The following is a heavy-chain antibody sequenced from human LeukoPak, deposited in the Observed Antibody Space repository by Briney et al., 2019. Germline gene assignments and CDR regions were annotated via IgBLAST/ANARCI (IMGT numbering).Heavy chain of an antibody. J-gene: IGHJ4*02. Sequence: SETLSLTCAVYGGSFSGYYWSWIRQPPGKGLEWIGEINHSGSTNYNPSLKSRATISVDTSKNQFSLKLSSVTAADTAVYYCARRLRYYDSSGYYMGLYFDYWGQGTLVTVSS. CDR3: ARRLRYYDSSGYYMGLYFDY. CDR1: GGSFSGYY. V-gene: IGHV4-34*01. D-gene: IGHD3-22*01. CDR2: INHSGST.